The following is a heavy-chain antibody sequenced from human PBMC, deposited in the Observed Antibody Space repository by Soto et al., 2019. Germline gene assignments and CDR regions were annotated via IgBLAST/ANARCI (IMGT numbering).Heavy chain of an antibody. J-gene: IGHJ4*02. CDR3: ARNMRSITGKGGFDY. V-gene: IGHV4-39*01. CDR1: GGSISSSSYY. Sequence: NPSETLSLTCTVSGGSISSSSYYWGWIRQPPGKGLEWIGSIYYSGSTYYNPSLKSRVTISVDTSKNQFSLKLSSVTAADTAVYYCARNMRSITGKGGFDYWGQGTLVTVSS. D-gene: IGHD1-20*01. CDR2: IYYSGST.